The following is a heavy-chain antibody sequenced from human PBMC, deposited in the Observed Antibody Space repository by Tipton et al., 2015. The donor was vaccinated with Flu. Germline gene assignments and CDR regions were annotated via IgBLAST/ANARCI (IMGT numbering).Heavy chain of an antibody. CDR3: ARRDYSNYVSDPKNWFDP. CDR2: IHYMGGT. V-gene: IGHV4-61*01. D-gene: IGHD4-11*01. CDR1: GGSVSGAYDY. Sequence: LRLSCTVSGGSVSGAYDYWTWIRQPPGKALEWIGCIHYMGGTNYSPSLKSRVTMSVDTSTNEFSLKVSSVTAADTAVYYCARRDYSNYVSDPKNWFDPWGQGTLVTASS. J-gene: IGHJ5*02.